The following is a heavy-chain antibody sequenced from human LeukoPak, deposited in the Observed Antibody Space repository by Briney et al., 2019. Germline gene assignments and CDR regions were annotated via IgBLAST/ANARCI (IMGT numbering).Heavy chain of an antibody. D-gene: IGHD6-19*01. CDR3: ARDRGGWDFDY. J-gene: IGHJ4*02. V-gene: IGHV1-18*01. CDR1: GYTFTSYG. CDR2: ISAYNGNT. Sequence: ASVKVSCKASGYTFTSYGISWVRQAPGQGLEWMGWISAYNGNTYYVQMVQGRVTMTIDTSTNTAYLELRSLRSDDTAVYYCARDRGGWDFDYWGQGTLVTVSS.